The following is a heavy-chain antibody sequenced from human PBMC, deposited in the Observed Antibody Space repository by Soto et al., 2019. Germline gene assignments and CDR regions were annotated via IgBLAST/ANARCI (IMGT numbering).Heavy chain of an antibody. CDR3: AKDLGYCSGGSCFHFDY. D-gene: IGHD2-15*01. CDR2: ISGSGGST. V-gene: IGHV3-23*01. Sequence: GGSLRLSCAASGFTFSSYAMSWVRQAPGKGLEWVSAISGSGGSTYYADSVKGRFTISRDNSKNTLYLQMNSLRAEDTAVYYCAKDLGYCSGGSCFHFDYWGQGTLVTVSS. CDR1: GFTFSSYA. J-gene: IGHJ4*02.